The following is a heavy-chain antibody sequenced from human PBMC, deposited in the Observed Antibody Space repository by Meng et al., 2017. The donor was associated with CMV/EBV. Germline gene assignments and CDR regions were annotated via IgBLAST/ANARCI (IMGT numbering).Heavy chain of an antibody. V-gene: IGHV3-15*07. CDR2: IKKKTEVRTT. Sequence: CAVSGLAVSRVDIDWVRQAPEKRLGWVGRIKKKTEVRTTDYAAPVRGRFTISRDESRNTVDLQMNSLNADDTAVYYCSYGAGYYFDYWGQGTLVTVSS. CDR1: GLAVSRVD. J-gene: IGHJ4*02. D-gene: IGHD4-17*01. CDR3: SYGAGYYFDY.